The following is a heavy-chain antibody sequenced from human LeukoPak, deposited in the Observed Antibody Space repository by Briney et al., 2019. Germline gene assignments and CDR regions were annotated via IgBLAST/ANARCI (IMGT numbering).Heavy chain of an antibody. J-gene: IGHJ6*02. Sequence: GGSLRLSCAASGFTFSSYSMNWVRQAPGKGLEWVSSISSSSSYIYYADSVKGRFTISRDNAKNSLYLQMNSLRAEDTAVYYCARHTAPADGMDVWGQGTTVTVSS. CDR3: ARHTAPADGMDV. CDR2: ISSSSSYI. V-gene: IGHV3-21*01. CDR1: GFTFSSYS. D-gene: IGHD5-18*01.